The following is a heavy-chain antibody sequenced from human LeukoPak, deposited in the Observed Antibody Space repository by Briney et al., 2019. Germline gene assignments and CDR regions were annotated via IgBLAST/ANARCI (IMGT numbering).Heavy chain of an antibody. CDR2: ISGSSSYI. CDR1: GFTVSSNY. V-gene: IGHV3-21*01. CDR3: ARDLRFYDFWSGFFGEFDY. Sequence: GGSLRLSCAASGFTVSSNYMSWVRQAPGKGLEWVSSISGSSSYIYYADSVKGRFTMSRDNAKNSLFLQMNSLRAEDTAVYYCARDLRFYDFWSGFFGEFDYWGQGTLVTVSS. J-gene: IGHJ4*02. D-gene: IGHD3-3*01.